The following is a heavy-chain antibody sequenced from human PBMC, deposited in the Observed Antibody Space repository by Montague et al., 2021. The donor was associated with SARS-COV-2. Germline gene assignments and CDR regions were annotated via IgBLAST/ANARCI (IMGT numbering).Heavy chain of an antibody. CDR1: GGSISSSSYY. Sequence: SETLSLTCTDSGGSISSSSYYWAWIRQPPGKGLEWIGSIYYRGSTYYNPSLKSRVFISVDTSKNQLSLTLTSVTAADTAVYYCATQEDPSGWIPGPFDFWGQGTLLSVSS. V-gene: IGHV4-39*01. D-gene: IGHD6-19*01. CDR2: IYYRGST. CDR3: ATQEDPSGWIPGPFDF. J-gene: IGHJ4*02.